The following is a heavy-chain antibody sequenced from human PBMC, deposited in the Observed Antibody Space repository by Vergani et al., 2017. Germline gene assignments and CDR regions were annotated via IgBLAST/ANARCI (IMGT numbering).Heavy chain of an antibody. CDR1: GFTFSSYG. V-gene: IGHV3-33*08. Sequence: QVQLVESGGGVVQPGRSLRLSCAASGFTFSSYGMHWVRQAPGKGLEWVAVIWYDGSKKYYEDSVKGRFTISRDNSKNTLYLQMNSLRAEDTAVYYCASWGDIVVVPAAIRSHYWGQGTLVTVSS. CDR3: ASWGDIVVVPAAIRSHY. D-gene: IGHD2-2*01. J-gene: IGHJ4*02. CDR2: IWYDGSKK.